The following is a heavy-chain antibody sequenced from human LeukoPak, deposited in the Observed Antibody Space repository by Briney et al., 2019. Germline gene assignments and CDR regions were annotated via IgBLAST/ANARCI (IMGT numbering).Heavy chain of an antibody. Sequence: ASVKVSCKASGYTFTSYGISWVRQAPGQGLEWMGWISAYNGNTNYAQKLQGRVTMTADTSTSTAYMELRSLRSDDTAVYYCARDKRSSGYYPHDAFDIWGQGTMVTVSS. CDR3: ARDKRSSGYYPHDAFDI. CDR2: ISAYNGNT. CDR1: GYTFTSYG. D-gene: IGHD3-22*01. J-gene: IGHJ3*02. V-gene: IGHV1-18*01.